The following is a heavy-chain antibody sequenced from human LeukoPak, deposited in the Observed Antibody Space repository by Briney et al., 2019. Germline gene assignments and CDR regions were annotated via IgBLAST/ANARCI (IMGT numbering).Heavy chain of an antibody. CDR2: ISWNSGSI. Sequence: SLRLSCAASGFTFDDYAMHWVRQAPGKGLEWVSGISWNSGSIGYADSVKGRFTISRDNAKNSLYLQMNSLRAEDTALYYCAKGKYSSSENWFDPWGQGTLVTVSS. J-gene: IGHJ5*02. CDR3: AKGKYSSSENWFDP. CDR1: GFTFDDYA. D-gene: IGHD6-6*01. V-gene: IGHV3-9*01.